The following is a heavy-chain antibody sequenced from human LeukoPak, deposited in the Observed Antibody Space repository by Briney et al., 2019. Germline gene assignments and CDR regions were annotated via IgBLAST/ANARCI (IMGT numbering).Heavy chain of an antibody. CDR1: GPTFSNNG. CDR3: ARGGGWELLGD. Sequence: PGGSLRLSCAASGPTFSNNGMGWVRQAAGKGLEWVSVIYSGGSTYYADSVKGRFTISRDNSKNTLYLQMNSLRAEDTAVYYCARGGGWELLGDWGQGTLVTVSS. CDR2: IYSGGST. V-gene: IGHV3-66*01. J-gene: IGHJ4*02. D-gene: IGHD1-26*01.